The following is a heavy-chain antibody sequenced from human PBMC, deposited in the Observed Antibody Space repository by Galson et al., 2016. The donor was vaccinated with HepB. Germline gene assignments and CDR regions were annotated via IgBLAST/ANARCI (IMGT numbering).Heavy chain of an antibody. Sequence: SETLSLTCTVSGASTNSYYWSWIRQSPGKGLEWIGYIDYSGWTDYHPSLKGRLSMSLDASMNRISLKLTSVTPADTAVYYCARVFVLGGGHGMDIWGQGTTVIVSS. CDR2: IDYSGWT. CDR1: GASTNSYY. CDR3: ARVFVLGGGHGMDI. J-gene: IGHJ6*02. V-gene: IGHV4-59*08.